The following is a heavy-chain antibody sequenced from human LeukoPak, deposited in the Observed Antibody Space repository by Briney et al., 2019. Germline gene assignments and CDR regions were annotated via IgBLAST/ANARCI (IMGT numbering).Heavy chain of an antibody. J-gene: IGHJ5*02. D-gene: IGHD3-10*01. Sequence: GASVKLFCKASGYTFTSYGISWVRQAPGQGLEWMGWISAYNGNTHHGQKLQGRVTMTTDTPTTTAYMELRSLRSDDTAVYYCARGGMVRGVPTKSPSHNWFDPWGQGILVTVSS. CDR2: ISAYNGNT. CDR3: ARGGMVRGVPTKSPSHNWFDP. CDR1: GYTFTSYG. V-gene: IGHV1-18*01.